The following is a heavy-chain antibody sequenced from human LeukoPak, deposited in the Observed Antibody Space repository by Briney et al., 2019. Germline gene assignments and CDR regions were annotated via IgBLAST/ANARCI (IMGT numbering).Heavy chain of an antibody. CDR2: INHLGTAT. V-gene: IGHV3-74*01. J-gene: IGHJ4*02. CDR3: ASVFDS. Sequence: GSLRLSCAGSGWMHWVRQAPGKGLVWVSGINHLGTATYYADSVKGRFTISRDNAKNTVSLQMNSLSAEDTAVYYCASVFDSWGQGFLVTVSS. CDR1: GW.